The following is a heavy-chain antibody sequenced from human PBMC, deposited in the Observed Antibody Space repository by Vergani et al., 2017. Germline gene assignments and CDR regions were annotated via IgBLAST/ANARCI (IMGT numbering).Heavy chain of an antibody. J-gene: IGHJ3*02. CDR1: GFTFSSYW. Sequence: EVQLVESGGGLVQPGGSLRLSCAASGFTFSSYWMSWVRQAPGKGLEWVANIKQDGSDKYYVDSVKGRFTISRDNAKNSLYLQMNSLRDEDTAVYYCASQLLWFGDGAFDIWGQGTMVTVSS. CDR2: IKQDGSDK. V-gene: IGHV3-7*01. CDR3: ASQLLWFGDGAFDI. D-gene: IGHD3-10*01.